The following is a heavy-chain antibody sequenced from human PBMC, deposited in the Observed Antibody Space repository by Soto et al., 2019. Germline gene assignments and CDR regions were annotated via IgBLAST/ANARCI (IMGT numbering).Heavy chain of an antibody. D-gene: IGHD6-19*01. CDR2: IYYSGST. Sequence: QVQLQESGPGLVKPSETLSLTCTVSGGSISSYYWSWIRQPPGKGLEWIGYIYYSGSTNYNPSLTSRVTISVDTSKNQFSLKLSSVTAADTAVYYCARRQWLPRENAFDIWGQGTMVTVSS. CDR3: ARRQWLPRENAFDI. J-gene: IGHJ3*02. V-gene: IGHV4-59*08. CDR1: GGSISSYY.